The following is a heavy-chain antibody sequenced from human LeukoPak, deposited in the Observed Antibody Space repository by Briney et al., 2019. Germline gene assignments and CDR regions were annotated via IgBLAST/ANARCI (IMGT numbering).Heavy chain of an antibody. Sequence: GGSLRLSCAASGFTFSSYAMSWVRQAPGKGLEWVSAISGSGGTTYYAASVKGRFTISRDNSKNTLYLQMNSLRAEDTAVYYCAKFNGGYYSSGPRPHFDHWGQGTLVTVSS. J-gene: IGHJ4*02. CDR3: AKFNGGYYSSGPRPHFDH. CDR2: ISGSGGTT. CDR1: GFTFSSYA. V-gene: IGHV3-23*01. D-gene: IGHD6-19*01.